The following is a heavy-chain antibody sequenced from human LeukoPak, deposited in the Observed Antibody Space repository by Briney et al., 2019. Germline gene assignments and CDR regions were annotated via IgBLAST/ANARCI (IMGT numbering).Heavy chain of an antibody. J-gene: IGHJ3*02. CDR3: ARDQLLFVADDAFDI. CDR2: ISYDGSNK. CDR1: GFTFSSYG. D-gene: IGHD2-2*01. Sequence: GGSLRLSCAASGFTFSSYGMHWVRQAPGKGREWVAVISYDGSNKYYADSVKGRFTISRDNAKNSLYLQMNSLRAEDTAVYYCARDQLLFVADDAFDIWGQGTMVTVSS. V-gene: IGHV3-30*03.